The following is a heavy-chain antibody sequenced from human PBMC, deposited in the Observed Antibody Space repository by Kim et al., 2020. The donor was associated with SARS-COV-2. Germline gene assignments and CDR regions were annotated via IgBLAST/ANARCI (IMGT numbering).Heavy chain of an antibody. V-gene: IGHV3-53*01. Sequence: GGSLRLSCAASGFTVSSHYMSWVRQAPGKGLEWVSVVYSGGSTYYAGSVKGRITIPRDNSNNTLYLQMDSLRAEDTTVYYFARDGYYGGYGMDVRGLVT. J-gene: IGHJ6*02. CDR1: GFTVSSHY. CDR2: VYSGGST. D-gene: IGHD3-10*01. CDR3: ARDGYYGGYGMDV.